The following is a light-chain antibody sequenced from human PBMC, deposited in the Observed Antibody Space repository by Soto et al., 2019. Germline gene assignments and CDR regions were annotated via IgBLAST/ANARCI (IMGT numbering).Light chain of an antibody. CDR2: EVS. V-gene: IGLV2-14*01. J-gene: IGLJ2*01. CDR1: SSDVGGYNY. CDR3: SSYTSISTV. Sequence: QSVLTQPASESGSPGQSITISCTGTSSDVGGYNYVSWYQQHPGKAPKLMIYEVSNRPSGVSNRFSGSKSGNTASLTISGLQAEDEADYYCSSYTSISTVFGGGTKLTVL.